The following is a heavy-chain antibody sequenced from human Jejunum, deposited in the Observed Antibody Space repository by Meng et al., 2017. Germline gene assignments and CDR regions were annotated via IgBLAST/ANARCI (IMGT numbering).Heavy chain of an antibody. J-gene: IGHJ4*02. CDR3: ATIQSSPHFFNY. V-gene: IGHV4-30-4*01. Sequence: QVQLQDSGLGLVKPSQTPSLPCTVSGYSFTSGSYHWSWIRQPPGKGLEWIGYIHHSGITYYNPSLRSRLLISIDTSKRQLSLTLNSVTAADTALYYCATIQSSPHFFNYWGQGTLVTVSS. CDR2: IHHSGIT. CDR1: GYSFTSGSYH. D-gene: IGHD6-6*01.